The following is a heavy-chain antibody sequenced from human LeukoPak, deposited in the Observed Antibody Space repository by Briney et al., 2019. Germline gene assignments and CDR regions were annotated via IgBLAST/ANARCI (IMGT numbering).Heavy chain of an antibody. CDR3: AKSYSYGVSGYFDY. CDR1: GFTFSSYG. J-gene: IGHJ4*02. CDR2: ISYDGSNK. D-gene: IGHD5-18*01. V-gene: IGHV3-30*18. Sequence: PGRSLRLSCAASGFTFSSYGMQWIRQPPGKGLEWVAVISYDGSNKYYADSVKGRFTISRGNSKSTLYLQMNSLRAVDTAVYYCAKSYSYGVSGYFDYWGQGTLVTVSS.